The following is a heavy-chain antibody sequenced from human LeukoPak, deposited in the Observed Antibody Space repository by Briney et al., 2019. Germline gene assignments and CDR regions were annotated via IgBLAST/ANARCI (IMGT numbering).Heavy chain of an antibody. CDR2: LNNYNCNK. CDR3: AGGRPETVVDD. CDR1: GYTYTSYG. J-gene: IGHJ4*02. V-gene: IGHV1-18*01. D-gene: IGHD4-17*01. Sequence: ASVKVSCKASGYTYTSYGISWVRQAPGQGREWMGWLNNYNCNKNYVDNLRGRVTMTTDTSTSTAYMELRSLRTDDTAVYYCAGGRPETVVDDWGQGTLVTVSS.